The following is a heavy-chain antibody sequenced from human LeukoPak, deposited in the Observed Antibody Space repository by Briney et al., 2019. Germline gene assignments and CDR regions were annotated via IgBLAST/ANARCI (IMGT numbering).Heavy chain of an antibody. CDR2: ISGSGGIT. CDR3: AKSLPQYYYYGMDV. J-gene: IGHJ6*02. V-gene: IGHV3-23*01. Sequence: GGSRRLSCAASGFTFTSYAMSWVGQAPGKGRGGGSAISGSGGITYYADSGKGRSTISRDNSKNTLYLQMNSLRAEDTAVYYCAKSLPQYYYYGMDVWGQGTTVTVSS. CDR1: GFTFTSYA.